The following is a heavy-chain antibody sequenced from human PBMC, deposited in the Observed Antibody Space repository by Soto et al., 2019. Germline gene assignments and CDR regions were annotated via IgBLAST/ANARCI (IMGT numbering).Heavy chain of an antibody. CDR3: ARLPRVRGDPNWFDP. CDR2: IYPGDSDT. CDR1: GYSFTSYW. J-gene: IGHJ5*02. D-gene: IGHD3-10*01. V-gene: IGHV5-51*01. Sequence: PGESRKISCKGSGYSFTSYWIGWVRQMPGKGLEWMGIIYPGDSDTRYSPSFQGQVTISADKSISTAYLQWSSLKASDTAMYYCARLPRVRGDPNWFDPWGQGTLVTGSS.